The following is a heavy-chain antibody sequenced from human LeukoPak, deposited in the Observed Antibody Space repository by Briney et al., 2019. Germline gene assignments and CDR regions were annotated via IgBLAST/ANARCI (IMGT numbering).Heavy chain of an antibody. CDR2: ISSSSHYI. Sequence: GGSLRLSCAASGFTFSGYSLNWVRQTPGKGLEWVSSISSSSHYIYYVDSVKGRFTISRDNAKNSLYLQMNGLRAEDSAAYYCAKDPLDYWGQGTLVTVSS. V-gene: IGHV3-21*01. CDR1: GFTFSGYS. J-gene: IGHJ4*02. CDR3: AKDPLDY.